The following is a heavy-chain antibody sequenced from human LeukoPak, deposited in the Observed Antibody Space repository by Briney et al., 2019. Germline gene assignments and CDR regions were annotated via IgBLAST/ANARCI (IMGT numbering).Heavy chain of an antibody. CDR2: IRPSDIT. J-gene: IGHJ6*03. D-gene: IGHD4-23*01. Sequence: PSETLSLTCTVSGVSLSNNAFDWNWIRHPTGKGLEWVGRIRPSDITNYNSSLKSRVAISLDMSKNQYSLKLNSATAADTAVYYCATAPPRYGGNCPYFLDVWGTGTTVTVSS. CDR1: GVSLSNNAFD. CDR3: ATAPPRYGGNCPYFLDV. V-gene: IGHV4-61*02.